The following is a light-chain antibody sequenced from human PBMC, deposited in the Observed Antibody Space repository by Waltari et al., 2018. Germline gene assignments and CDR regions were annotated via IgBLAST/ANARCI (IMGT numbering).Light chain of an antibody. Sequence: DVQMTQSPSTLSASVGDRVTITCRASQSVNSWLAWYQQKPGTAPQLLIYETSTLASGVPSRCSGSGCGTEFTLTINTLQPEDFATFFCQQYDSYPYTVGQGSKVEI. CDR3: QQYDSYPYT. V-gene: IGKV1-5*03. J-gene: IGKJ2*01. CDR2: ETS. CDR1: QSVNSW.